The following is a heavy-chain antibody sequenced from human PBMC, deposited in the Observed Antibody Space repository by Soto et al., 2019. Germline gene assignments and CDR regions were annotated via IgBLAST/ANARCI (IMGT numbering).Heavy chain of an antibody. J-gene: IGHJ4*02. V-gene: IGHV2-5*02. CDR1: GFSLTTDRVG. D-gene: IGHD1-26*01. CDR3: AHAYGGRSLY. CDR2: IYWDDSK. Sequence: KESGPTLVKPTQTLTLTCTFSGFSLTTDRVGVGWIRQPPGEALELLAVIYWDDSKTYRPSLESRLTITKDTSKNQVALTMTNMDSLDTATYYCAHAYGGRSLYWGQGTLVTVSS.